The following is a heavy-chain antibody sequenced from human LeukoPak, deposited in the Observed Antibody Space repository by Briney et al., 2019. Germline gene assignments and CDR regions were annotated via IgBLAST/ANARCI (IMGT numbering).Heavy chain of an antibody. J-gene: IGHJ5*02. Sequence: SETLSLTCAVYGGSFSGYYWGWIRQPPGKGLEWIGSIYYSGSTYYNPSLKSRVTISVDTSKNQFSLKLSSVTAADTAVYYCARGLSGYYDSSGYFYDNWFDLWGQGTLVTVSS. CDR3: ARGLSGYYDSSGYFYDNWFDL. D-gene: IGHD3-22*01. CDR1: GGSFSGYY. V-gene: IGHV4-34*01. CDR2: IYYSGST.